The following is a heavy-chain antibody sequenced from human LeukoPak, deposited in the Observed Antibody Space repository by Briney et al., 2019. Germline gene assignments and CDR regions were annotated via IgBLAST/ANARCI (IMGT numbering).Heavy chain of an antibody. D-gene: IGHD6-19*01. V-gene: IGHV3-23*01. CDR1: GFTFSSYA. Sequence: GGSLRLSCAASGFTFSSYAMSWVRQAPGKGLEWVSAISGSGGSTYYADSVKGRFTISRDNSKNTLYLQMNSLRAEDTAVYYCAASPPDIAYQYSSGWYFDYWGQGTLVTVSS. CDR2: ISGSGGST. J-gene: IGHJ4*02. CDR3: AASPPDIAYQYSSGWYFDY.